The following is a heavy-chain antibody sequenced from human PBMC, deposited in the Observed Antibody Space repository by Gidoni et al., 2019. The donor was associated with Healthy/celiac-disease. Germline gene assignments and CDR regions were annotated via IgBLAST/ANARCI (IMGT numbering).Heavy chain of an antibody. CDR1: GGTFSSYA. CDR3: ARVHGRGYYDSSGRTDDY. V-gene: IGHV1-69*01. J-gene: IGHJ4*02. Sequence: QVQLVQSGAEVKTPGSSVKVSCKASGGTFSSYAISWVRQAPGQGLEWMGGIIPIFGTANYAQKFQGRVTITADESTSTAYMELSSLRSEDTAVYYCARVHGRGYYDSSGRTDDYWGQGTLVTVSS. D-gene: IGHD3-22*01. CDR2: IIPIFGTA.